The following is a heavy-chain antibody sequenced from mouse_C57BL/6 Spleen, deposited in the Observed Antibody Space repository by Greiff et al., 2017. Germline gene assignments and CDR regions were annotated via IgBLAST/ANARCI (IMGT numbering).Heavy chain of an antibody. J-gene: IGHJ2*01. CDR3: ARGDGYFDY. CDR2: ISYDGSN. V-gene: IGHV3-6*01. CDR1: GYSITSGYY. D-gene: IGHD2-3*01. Sequence: DVQLVESVPGLVKPSQSLSLTCSVTGYSITSGYYWNWIRQFPGNKLEWMGYISYDGSNNYNPSLKNRISITRDTSKNQFFLKLNSVTTEDTATYYCARGDGYFDYWGQGTTLTVSS.